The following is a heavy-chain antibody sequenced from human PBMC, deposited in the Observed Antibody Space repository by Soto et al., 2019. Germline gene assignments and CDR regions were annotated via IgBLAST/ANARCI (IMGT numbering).Heavy chain of an antibody. J-gene: IGHJ4*02. CDR2: IKSKTDGGTT. Sequence: GGSLRLSCAASGFTFSNAWMNWVRQAPGKGLEWVGRIKSKTDGGTTDYAAPVKGRFTISRDDSKNKLYLQMNSLKTEYTVVYYCTTRITMIVVVKNFDYWGQGTLVTVSS. CDR3: TTRITMIVVVKNFDY. CDR1: GFTFSNAW. D-gene: IGHD3-22*01. V-gene: IGHV3-15*07.